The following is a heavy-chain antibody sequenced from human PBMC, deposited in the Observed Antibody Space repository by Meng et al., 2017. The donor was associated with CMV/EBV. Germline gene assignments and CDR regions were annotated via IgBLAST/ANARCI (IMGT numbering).Heavy chain of an antibody. CDR3: ARVIGYPDPSYFDY. D-gene: IGHD3-22*01. CDR2: INPNSGGT. CDR1: GYTFTGYY. Sequence: ASVKVSCKASGYTFTGYYMHWVRQAPGQGLEWMGWINPNSGGTNYAQKFQGRVTMTRDTSISTAYMELSRLRSDDTAVYYCARVIGYPDPSYFDYWGQGTLATVSS. V-gene: IGHV1-2*02. J-gene: IGHJ4*02.